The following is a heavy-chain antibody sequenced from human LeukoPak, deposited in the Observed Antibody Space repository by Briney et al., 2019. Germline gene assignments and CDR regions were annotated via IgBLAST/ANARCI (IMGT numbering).Heavy chain of an antibody. CDR1: GFTFSNSW. D-gene: IGHD5-24*01. Sequence: GGSLRLSCAASGFTFSNSWMSWVRQAPGKGLVWVASIKQDGSEKYYVDSVKGRFTISRDNAKNSLYLQMNSLRAEDTALYYCARDRRGVGYRPQYYYYYYMDVWGKGTTVTVSS. CDR2: IKQDGSEK. CDR3: ARDRRGVGYRPQYYYYYYMDV. J-gene: IGHJ6*03. V-gene: IGHV3-7*01.